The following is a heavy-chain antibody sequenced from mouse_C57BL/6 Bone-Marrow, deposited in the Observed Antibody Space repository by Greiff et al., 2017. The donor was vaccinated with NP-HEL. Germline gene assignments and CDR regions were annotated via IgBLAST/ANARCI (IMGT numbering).Heavy chain of an antibody. J-gene: IGHJ3*01. D-gene: IGHD2-3*01. CDR3: TNDCYYWFAY. CDR1: GYTFTDYE. CDR2: IDPETGGT. Sequence: QLQQSGAELVRPGASVTLSCKASGYTFTDYEMHWVKQTPVHGLEWIGAIDPETGGTAYNQKFKGKAILTADKSSSTAYMELRSLTSEDSAVYYCTNDCYYWFAYWGQGTLVTFSA. V-gene: IGHV1-15*01.